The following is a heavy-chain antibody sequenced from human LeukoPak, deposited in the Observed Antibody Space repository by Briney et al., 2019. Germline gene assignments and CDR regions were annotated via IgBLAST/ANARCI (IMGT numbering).Heavy chain of an antibody. D-gene: IGHD3-22*01. CDR2: ISSSSSYI. J-gene: IGHJ4*02. CDR3: ARDHLSYYYDSSGYSFDY. CDR1: GFTFSSYS. Sequence: GGSLRLSCAASGFTFSSYSMNWVRQAPGKGLEWVSSISSSSSYIYYADSVKGRFTISRDNAKHSLYLQMNSLRAEDTAVYYCARDHLSYYYDSSGYSFDYWGQGTLVTVSS. V-gene: IGHV3-21*01.